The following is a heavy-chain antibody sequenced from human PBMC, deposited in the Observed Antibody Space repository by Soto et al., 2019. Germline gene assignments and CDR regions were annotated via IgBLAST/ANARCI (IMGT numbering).Heavy chain of an antibody. CDR1: GFTFSGSD. CDR3: VRETGFTTTSDAFNI. V-gene: IGHV3-13*01. Sequence: EVQLVESGGGLVQPGGSLRLSCAASGFTFSGSDMNWVHHTRGKGLEWVSGIGTGGDTYYADSVRGRFTISREDAKGSLYLQMNSLRVEDTAVYYCVRETGFTTTSDAFNIWGQGTMVTVSS. J-gene: IGHJ3*02. CDR2: IGTGGDT. D-gene: IGHD1-1*01.